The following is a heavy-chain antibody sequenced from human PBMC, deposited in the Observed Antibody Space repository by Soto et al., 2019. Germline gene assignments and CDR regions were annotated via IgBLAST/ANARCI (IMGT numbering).Heavy chain of an antibody. D-gene: IGHD3-10*01. Sequence: PGGSLRLSCAGSGFNFSYFGVHWVRQAPGKGLEWVAVISYDGNKKSYADSVKGRFTSYRDNTKNTEFLQIDSLRPDDTAVYYCAKSPCRGVCANYYYYYGMDVWGQGTTVTVSS. CDR3: AKSPCRGVCANYYYYYGMDV. CDR1: GFNFSYFG. CDR2: ISYDGNKK. V-gene: IGHV3-30*18. J-gene: IGHJ6*02.